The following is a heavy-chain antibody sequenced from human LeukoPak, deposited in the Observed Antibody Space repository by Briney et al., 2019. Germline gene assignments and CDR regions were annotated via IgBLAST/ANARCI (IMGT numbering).Heavy chain of an antibody. D-gene: IGHD3-3*01. V-gene: IGHV4-4*07. CDR1: GVSISSYY. CDR3: ARVGVTVLGVPDNWFDP. J-gene: IGHJ5*02. Sequence: SETLSLTCTVSGVSISSYYWSWIRQPAGKGLEWIGRVYIGGFTKYNPSLKSRVTMSLDTSNHQFSLRLSSVTAADTAVYYCARVGVTVLGVPDNWFDPWGQGTLVTVSS. CDR2: VYIGGFT.